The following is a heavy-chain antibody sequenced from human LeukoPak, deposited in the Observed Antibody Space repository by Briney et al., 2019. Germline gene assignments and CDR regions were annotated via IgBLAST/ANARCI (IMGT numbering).Heavy chain of an antibody. CDR3: AKSDHGFWYFDL. J-gene: IGHJ2*01. CDR1: GFTFSSYA. V-gene: IGHV3-23*01. Sequence: GGSLRLSCAASGFTFSSYAMSWVCQAPGKGLEWVSAISGSGGSTYYADSVKGRFTISRDNSKNTLYLQMNSLRAEDTAVYYCAKSDHGFWYFDLWGRGTLVTVSS. CDR2: ISGSGGST. D-gene: IGHD1-14*01.